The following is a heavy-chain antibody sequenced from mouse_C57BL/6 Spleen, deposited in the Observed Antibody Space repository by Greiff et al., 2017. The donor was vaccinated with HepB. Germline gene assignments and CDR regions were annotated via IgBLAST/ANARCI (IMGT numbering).Heavy chain of an antibody. CDR1: GYTFTDYE. Sequence: QVQLQQSGAELVRPGASVTLSCKASGYTFTDYEMHWVKQTPVHGLEWIGAIDPETGGTAYNQKFKGKAILTADKSSSTAYMELRSLTSEDSAVYYCTSRGHYYGSSYDWYFDVWGTGTTVTVSS. CDR2: IDPETGGT. V-gene: IGHV1-15*01. J-gene: IGHJ1*03. D-gene: IGHD1-1*01. CDR3: TSRGHYYGSSYDWYFDV.